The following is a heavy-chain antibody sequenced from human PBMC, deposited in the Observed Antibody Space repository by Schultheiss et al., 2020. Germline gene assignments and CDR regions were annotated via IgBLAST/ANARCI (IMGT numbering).Heavy chain of an antibody. CDR2: IYYSGST. V-gene: IGHV4-34*01. D-gene: IGHD1-26*01. CDR3: ARGRKGGSYYPGY. Sequence: SETLSLTCAVYGGSFSGYYWSWIHQHPGKGLEWIGYIYYSGSTYYNPSLKSRVTISVDKSKNQFSLKLSSVTAADTAVYYCARGRKGGSYYPGYWGQGTLVTVSS. CDR1: GGSFSGYY. J-gene: IGHJ4*02.